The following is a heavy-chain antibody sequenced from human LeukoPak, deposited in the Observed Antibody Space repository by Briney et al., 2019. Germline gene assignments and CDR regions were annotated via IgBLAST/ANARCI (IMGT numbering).Heavy chain of an antibody. V-gene: IGHV4-39*01. CDR2: IYYSGST. J-gene: IGHJ4*02. D-gene: IGHD3-10*01. CDR1: GGSISSSSYY. Sequence: SETLSLTCTVSGGSISSSSYYWGWIRQPPGKGLEWIGSIYYSGSTYYNPSLKSRVTISVDTSKNQFSLKLSSVTAADTAVYYCAKAREYYGSGTYEYWGQGTLVTVSS. CDR3: AKAREYYGSGTYEY.